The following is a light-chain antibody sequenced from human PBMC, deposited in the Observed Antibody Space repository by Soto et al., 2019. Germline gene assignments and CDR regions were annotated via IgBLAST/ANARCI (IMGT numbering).Light chain of an antibody. CDR1: QGIRND. V-gene: IGKV1-6*01. CDR2: AAS. CDR3: LQDYNYPVT. J-gene: IGKJ2*01. Sequence: AIQMTQSPSSLSASVGDRVTITCRASQGIRNDLGWYQQKPGKAPKLLIYAASSLQSGVPSRFSGSGSGTDFTLTISRLQPEDFETYYCLQDYNYPVTFGQGTKLEIK.